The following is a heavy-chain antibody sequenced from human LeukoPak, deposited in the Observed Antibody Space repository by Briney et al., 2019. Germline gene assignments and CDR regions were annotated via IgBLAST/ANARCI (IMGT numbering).Heavy chain of an antibody. CDR3: ARGIGSGYYQNYYFDY. CDR2: IIPIFGTA. D-gene: IGHD3-22*01. CDR1: GGTFSSYA. J-gene: IGHJ4*02. V-gene: IGHV1-69*05. Sequence: GASVKVSCKASGGTFSSYATSWVRQAPGQGLEWMGGIIPIFGTANYAQKFQGRVTITTDESTSTAYMELSSLRSEDTAVYYCARGIGSGYYQNYYFDYWGQGTLVTVSS.